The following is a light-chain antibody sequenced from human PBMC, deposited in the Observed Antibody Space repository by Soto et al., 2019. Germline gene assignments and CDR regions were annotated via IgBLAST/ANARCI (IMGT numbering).Light chain of an antibody. CDR3: QKRSNWPPWT. CDR2: DAS. J-gene: IGKJ1*01. V-gene: IGKV3-11*01. CDR1: QSISSQ. Sequence: IVLTQSPATLSLSPGERAALSCRASQSISSQLAWYQQKPGQAPRLLIYDASNRATGIPARFSGSGSGTDFTLTISRLEPEDFAVYYCQKRSNWPPWTFGQGTKVDIK.